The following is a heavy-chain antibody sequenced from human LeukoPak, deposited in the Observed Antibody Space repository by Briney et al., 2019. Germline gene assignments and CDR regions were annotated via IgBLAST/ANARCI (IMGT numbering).Heavy chain of an antibody. J-gene: IGHJ4*02. V-gene: IGHV3-48*01. CDR1: GFPFIEYS. Sequence: GGSLRLSCTASGFPFIEYSMNWVRQAPGKGLEWISYIGIDSGNTKYADSVRGRFTISADKAKNSLYLQMNSLRVEDTAVYYCVRDHNYAFDNWGQGTLVSVAS. CDR2: IGIDSGNT. D-gene: IGHD1-1*01. CDR3: VRDHNYAFDN.